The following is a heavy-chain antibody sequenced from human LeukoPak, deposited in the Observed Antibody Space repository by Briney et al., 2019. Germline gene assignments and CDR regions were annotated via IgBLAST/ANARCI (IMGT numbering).Heavy chain of an antibody. CDR1: GFTFSRYG. CDR2: VWYDGSVE. CDR3: ARDGSEYYDSSGYYRY. J-gene: IGHJ4*02. D-gene: IGHD3-22*01. V-gene: IGHV3-33*01. Sequence: GGSLRLSCAASGFTFSRYGMHWVRQAPAKGLEWVAVVWYDGSVEYYADSVKGRFTISRDNSKNTLYLQMNSLRAEDTAIYYCARDGSEYYDSSGYYRYWGQGTLVTVSS.